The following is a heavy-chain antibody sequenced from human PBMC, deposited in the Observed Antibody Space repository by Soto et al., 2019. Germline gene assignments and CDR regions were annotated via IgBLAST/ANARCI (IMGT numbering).Heavy chain of an antibody. CDR1: GGSISGYF. D-gene: IGHD6-6*01. J-gene: IGHJ4*02. CDR3: AAPPRY. V-gene: IGHV4-59*01. Sequence: QVQLQESGPGLVKPSETLSLTCTVSGGSISGYFWSWIRQPPGKGLQWIGNIYNSGNTDYNPSLMSRVTISVDTSRNQVSLNLTSMTAADTDVYFCAAPPRYWGQGILVAVSS. CDR2: IYNSGNT.